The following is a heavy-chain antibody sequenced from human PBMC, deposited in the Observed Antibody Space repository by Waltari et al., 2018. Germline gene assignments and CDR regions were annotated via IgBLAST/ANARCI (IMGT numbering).Heavy chain of an antibody. D-gene: IGHD4-17*01. V-gene: IGHV3-53*01. CDR2: IYSGGST. CDR3: ARDGGGYGDPLRY. Sequence: EVQLVESGGGLIQPGGSLRLSCAASGCTVSSNYMSGVRQAPGKGLEWVSVIYSGGSTYYADSVKGRFTISRDNSKNTLYLQMNSLRAEDTAVYYCARDGGGYGDPLRYWGQGTLVTVSS. CDR1: GCTVSSNY. J-gene: IGHJ4*02.